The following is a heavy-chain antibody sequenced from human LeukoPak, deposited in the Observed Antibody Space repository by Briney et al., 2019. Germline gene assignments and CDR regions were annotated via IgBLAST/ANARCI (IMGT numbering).Heavy chain of an antibody. CDR1: GFTFSYYS. Sequence: GGSLRLSCEASGFTFSYYSMNWVRQAPGKGLEWVSYISSSSSTIYYADSVKGRFTISRDNAKNSLYLQMNSLRAEDTAVYYCARDPSTSSFDYWGQGTLVTVSS. J-gene: IGHJ4*02. CDR2: ISSSSSTI. CDR3: ARDPSTSSFDY. V-gene: IGHV3-48*04.